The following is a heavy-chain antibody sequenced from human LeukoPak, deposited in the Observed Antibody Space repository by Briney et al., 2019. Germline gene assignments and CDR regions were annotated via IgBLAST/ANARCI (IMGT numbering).Heavy chain of an antibody. V-gene: IGHV4-61*02. J-gene: IGHJ6*03. CDR3: ATSSGWSPYYYYMDI. CDR1: GGSINSGSYY. CDR2: IYTSGST. Sequence: PSETLSLTCTVYGGSINSGSYYWSWIRQPAGKGLEWIGRIYTSGSTSSNPSLKSRVTISIDTSKNQFSLKLSSVTAADTAVYYCATSSGWSPYYYYMDIWGKGTTVTISS. D-gene: IGHD6-19*01.